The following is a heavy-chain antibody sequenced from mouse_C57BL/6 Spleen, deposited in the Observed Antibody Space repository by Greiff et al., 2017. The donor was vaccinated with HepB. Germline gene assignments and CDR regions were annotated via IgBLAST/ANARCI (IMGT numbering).Heavy chain of an antibody. J-gene: IGHJ3*01. Sequence: VQLKQSGPELVKPGASVKISCKASGYTFTDYYMNWVKQSHGKSLEWIGDINPNNGGTSYNQKFKGKATLTVDKSSSTAYMELRSLTSEDSAVYYCAGEYGYDGAYWGQGTLVTVSA. V-gene: IGHV1-26*01. CDR3: AGEYGYDGAY. CDR1: GYTFTDYY. D-gene: IGHD2-2*01. CDR2: INPNNGGT.